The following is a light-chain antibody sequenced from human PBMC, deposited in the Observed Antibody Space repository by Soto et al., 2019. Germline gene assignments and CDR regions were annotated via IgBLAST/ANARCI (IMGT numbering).Light chain of an antibody. CDR1: QSISSW. J-gene: IGKJ5*01. CDR2: DAS. V-gene: IGKV1-5*01. CDR3: QQRSNWLPIT. Sequence: DIQMTQSPSNLSASVGDRVTITCRASQSISSWLAWYQQKPGKAPKLLIYDASSLESGVPARFSGSGSGTDFTLTINSLEPEDFAVYYCQQRSNWLPITFGQGTRLEIK.